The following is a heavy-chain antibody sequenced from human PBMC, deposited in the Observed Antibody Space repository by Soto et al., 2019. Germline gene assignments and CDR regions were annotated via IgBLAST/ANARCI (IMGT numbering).Heavy chain of an antibody. D-gene: IGHD3-16*01. J-gene: IGHJ6*03. CDR1: GLIVSGHH. V-gene: IGHV3-66*01. CDR2: IYSGGSK. CDR3: AKEVTYDYIGDDAGGGEYSNYQHMDV. Sequence: DVQLVESGGGLVQPGGSLRLSCAASGLIVSGHHMSWVRQAPGKGLEWVSIIYSGGSKDYVDSVKGRFTISRDNSKNTLYLQMNSLRVEDTAVYYCAKEVTYDYIGDDAGGGEYSNYQHMDVWGRGTTVTVSS.